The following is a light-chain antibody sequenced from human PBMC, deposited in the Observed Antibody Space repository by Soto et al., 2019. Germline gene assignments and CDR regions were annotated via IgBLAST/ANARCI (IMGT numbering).Light chain of an antibody. CDR3: SSYTSSSTPYV. J-gene: IGLJ1*01. CDR1: SSDIGGYNY. CDR2: DVS. Sequence: QSVLAQAVSVSGSPGQSITIFCTGTSSDIGGYNYVSWYQQHPGKAPKLMIYDVSNRPSGVSNRFSGSKSGNTASLTISVFHAEDEANYYCSSYTSSSTPYVVGTGTKVTLL. V-gene: IGLV2-14*01.